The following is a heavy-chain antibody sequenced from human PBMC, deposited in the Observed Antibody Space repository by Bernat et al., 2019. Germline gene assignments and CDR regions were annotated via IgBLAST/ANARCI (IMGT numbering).Heavy chain of an antibody. CDR3: GGDTSRRLDY. Sequence: EVQLAESGGGLVQPGGSLRLSCAASGFTFLDYWMDWVRQAPGKGPVWVSRINIDGTTTNYEDSVEGRFSMSRDNAKDSVYLQMNRLGAEDTAVYYCGGDTSRRLDYWGQGTQVTVSP. CDR2: INIDGTTT. CDR1: GFTFLDYW. D-gene: IGHD2-21*02. J-gene: IGHJ4*02. V-gene: IGHV3-74*01.